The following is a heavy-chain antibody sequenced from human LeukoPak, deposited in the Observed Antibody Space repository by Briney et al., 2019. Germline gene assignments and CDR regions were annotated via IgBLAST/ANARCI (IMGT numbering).Heavy chain of an antibody. D-gene: IGHD3-22*01. CDR2: ISSTGGST. CDR1: GFTFSNYA. J-gene: IGHJ4*02. CDR3: VKECLVIINYYFDY. Sequence: GGSLRLSCSASGFTFSNYAMHWVRQAPGKGLEYVSVISSTGGSTYYADSVKGRFTVSRDNSKNTPYLQMSSLRAEDTAVYYCVKECLVIINYYFDYWGQGTLVTVSS. V-gene: IGHV3-64D*06.